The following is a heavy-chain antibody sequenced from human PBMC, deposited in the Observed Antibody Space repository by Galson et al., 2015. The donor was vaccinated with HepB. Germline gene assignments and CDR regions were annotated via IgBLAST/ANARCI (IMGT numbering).Heavy chain of an antibody. CDR2: IYSGGRT. CDR3: ARVRGMTSFRAISGYGVSGWFDP. V-gene: IGHV3-66*01. J-gene: IGHJ5*02. D-gene: IGHD5-12*01. Sequence: SLRLSCAASGFTVSSNYMSWVRQAPGKGLEWVSVIYSGGRTDYADSVKGRFTISRDNSKNTLYIQMKSLRAEDTAVYYCARVRGMTSFRAISGYGVSGWFDPWGQGTLVTVSS. CDR1: GFTVSSNY.